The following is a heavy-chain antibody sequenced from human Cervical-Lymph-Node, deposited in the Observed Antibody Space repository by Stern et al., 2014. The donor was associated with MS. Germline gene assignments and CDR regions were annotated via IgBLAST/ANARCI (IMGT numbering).Heavy chain of an antibody. D-gene: IGHD5-24*01. V-gene: IGHV3-15*01. CDR1: GFIFSDTW. CDR3: STSILDY. Sequence: VQLVQSGGGSVKPGQSLKISCATSGFIFSDTWMTWVRQAPGQGLELLGRIRTEIDGGTADYAAPVKGRFTISRDDNEKTLYLQMNNLKIEDTAVYYCSTSILDYWGQGTLVTVSS. J-gene: IGHJ4*02. CDR2: IRTEIDGGTA.